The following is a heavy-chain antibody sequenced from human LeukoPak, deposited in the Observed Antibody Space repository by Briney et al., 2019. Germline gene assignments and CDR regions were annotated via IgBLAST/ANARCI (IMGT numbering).Heavy chain of an antibody. J-gene: IGHJ4*02. V-gene: IGHV3-30-3*01. CDR2: ISYDGSNK. CDR3: ARDYGVSYYDFWSGYAYYFAY. CDR1: GFTFSSYA. D-gene: IGHD3-3*01. Sequence: PGRSLRLSCAASGFTFSSYAMHWVRQAPGKGLEWVAVISYDGSNKYYADSVKGRFTISRDNSKNTLYLQMNSLRAEDTAVYYCARDYGVSYYDFWSGYAYYFAYWGQGTLVTVPS.